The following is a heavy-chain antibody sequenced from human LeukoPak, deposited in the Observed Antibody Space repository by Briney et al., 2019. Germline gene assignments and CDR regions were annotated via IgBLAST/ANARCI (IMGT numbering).Heavy chain of an antibody. CDR3: ATRMPGSQSDN. J-gene: IGHJ4*02. CDR1: GGTFSSYA. D-gene: IGHD3-10*01. CDR2: IIPIFGTA. V-gene: IGHV1-69*05. Sequence: SVKVSCKASGGTFSSYAISWVRQAPGQGLEWMGRIIPIFGTANYAQKFQGRVTITTDESTSTAYMELSSLRSEDTAVYFCATRMPGSQSDNWGQGTLVTVSS.